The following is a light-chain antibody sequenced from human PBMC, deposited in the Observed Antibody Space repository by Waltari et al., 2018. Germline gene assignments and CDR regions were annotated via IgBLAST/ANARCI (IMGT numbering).Light chain of an antibody. J-gene: IGLJ3*02. CDR2: NGS. CDR1: SGPLSTTSV. Sequence: AETQVDVLSVSHGRTVVVACALVSGPLSTTSVASGHQQTPGQLSGPRLYNGSARSSGVPYRCSGSSLGNTAALTIPGAQADDESAYDCSLYLGSGIWVFGGGTKLTVL. CDR3: SLYLGSGIWV. V-gene: IGLV8-61*01.